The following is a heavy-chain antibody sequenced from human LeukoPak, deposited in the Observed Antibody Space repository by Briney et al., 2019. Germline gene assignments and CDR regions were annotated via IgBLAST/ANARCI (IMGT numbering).Heavy chain of an antibody. Sequence: GGSLRLSCADSQFTFSHFNMNWVRQPPGKGLEWVSYIDSRSGSTFYADSVKGRFTISRDNAKNSLFLQMNSLRAEDTAVYYCARLRRNSDRSDFFYYYDHWGQGTLVTVSS. D-gene: IGHD3-22*01. CDR3: ARLRRNSDRSDFFYYYDH. V-gene: IGHV3-48*04. CDR2: IDSRSGST. CDR1: QFTFSHFN. J-gene: IGHJ4*02.